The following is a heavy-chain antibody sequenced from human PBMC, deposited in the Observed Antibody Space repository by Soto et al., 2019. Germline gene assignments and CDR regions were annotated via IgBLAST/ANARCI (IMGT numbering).Heavy chain of an antibody. CDR3: AGTTSYQWYYMDN. V-gene: IGHV6-1*01. D-gene: IGHD1-7*01. Sequence: PSQTLSLTCVISGDSVSSNSAAWNWIRQSPSRGLEWLGRTYYRSRWCNDYAVPVRSRITVNADTSKNQFSLQLTSVTPEDTAVYYCAGTTSYQWYYMDNWGKGTTVTVSS. J-gene: IGHJ6*03. CDR1: GDSVSSNSAA. CDR2: TYYRSRWCN.